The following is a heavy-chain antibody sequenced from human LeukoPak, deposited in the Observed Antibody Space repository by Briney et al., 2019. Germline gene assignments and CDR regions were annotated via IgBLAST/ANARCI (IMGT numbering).Heavy chain of an antibody. J-gene: IGHJ4*02. CDR3: ARDRVIAAAGFDY. V-gene: IGHV4-30-4*01. D-gene: IGHD6-13*01. CDR2: IYYSGST. CDR1: GGSISSGDYY. Sequence: SETLSLTCTVSGGSISSGDYYWSWIRQPPGKGPEWIGYIYYSGSTYYNPSLKSRVTISVDTSKNQFFLKLSPVTAADTAVYYCARDRVIAAAGFDYWGQGTLVTVSS.